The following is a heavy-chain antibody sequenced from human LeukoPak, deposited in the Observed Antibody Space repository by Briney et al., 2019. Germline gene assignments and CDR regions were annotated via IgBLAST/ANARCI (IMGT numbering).Heavy chain of an antibody. CDR3: TRDLMDYDVSTGLHHYYMDV. Sequence: GGSLRLSCVASGFTFSSYWMHWVRQDPRKRLVWVSRINGDGRNINYADSVRGRFTISRDNAKNTLYLQMNTLRVEDTAVYYCTRDLMDYDVSTGLHHYYMDVWGQGTTVTVSS. CDR1: GFTFSSYW. CDR2: INGDGRNI. V-gene: IGHV3-74*01. J-gene: IGHJ6*02. D-gene: IGHD3-9*01.